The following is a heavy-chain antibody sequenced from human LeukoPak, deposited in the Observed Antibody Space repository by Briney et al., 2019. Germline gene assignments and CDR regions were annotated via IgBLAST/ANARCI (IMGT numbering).Heavy chain of an antibody. CDR2: ISAYNGNT. J-gene: IGHJ4*02. CDR1: GYTFTSYG. CDR3: ARDWGTGIVGATTFDY. D-gene: IGHD1-26*01. Sequence: PGASVKVSRKASGYTFTSYGISWVRQAPGQGLEWMGWISAYNGNTNYAQKLQGRVTMTTDTSTSTAYMELRSLRSDDTAVYYCARDWGTGIVGATTFDYWGQGTLVTVSS. V-gene: IGHV1-18*01.